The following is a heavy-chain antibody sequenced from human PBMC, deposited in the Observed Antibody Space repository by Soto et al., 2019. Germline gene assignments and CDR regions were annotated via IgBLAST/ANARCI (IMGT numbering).Heavy chain of an antibody. CDR2: ISAYNGNT. CDR1: GYTFNSYD. Sequence: ASVKVSCKTSGYTFNSYDISWVRQAPGQGLEWMGWISAYNGNTNYTRKLQGRVTMTTDTSTNTVYMELTNLRSDDTAVYYCARGLRYNHGSNKLYGMDVWGRGTTVTVSS. V-gene: IGHV1-18*04. D-gene: IGHD5-18*01. CDR3: ARGLRYNHGSNKLYGMDV. J-gene: IGHJ6*01.